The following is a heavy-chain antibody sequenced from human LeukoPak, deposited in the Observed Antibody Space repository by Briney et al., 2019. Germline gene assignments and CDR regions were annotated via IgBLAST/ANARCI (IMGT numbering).Heavy chain of an antibody. CDR2: ISGSGGST. CDR3: AKERSIAAAGTGFDY. D-gene: IGHD6-13*01. CDR1: GFTVSSNY. Sequence: GGSLRLSCAASGFTVSSNYMSWVRQAPGKGLEWVSAISGSGGSTYYADSVKGRFTISRDNSKNTLYLQMNSLRAEDTAVYYCAKERSIAAAGTGFDYWGQGTLVTVSS. V-gene: IGHV3-23*01. J-gene: IGHJ4*02.